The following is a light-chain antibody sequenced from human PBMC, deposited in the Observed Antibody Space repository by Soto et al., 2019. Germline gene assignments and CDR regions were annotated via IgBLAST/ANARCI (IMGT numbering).Light chain of an antibody. CDR1: QSISTF. CDR3: QQYDSYSWT. J-gene: IGKJ1*01. CDR2: DAS. Sequence: DIQMTQSPSPLSASSGDTFTITCRASQSISTFLAWYQQKPGKAPKLLIFDASSLKSGVPSRFSGSGSGTEFTLTISSLQPDDFATYYCQQYDSYSWTFGQGTKVDI. V-gene: IGKV1-5*01.